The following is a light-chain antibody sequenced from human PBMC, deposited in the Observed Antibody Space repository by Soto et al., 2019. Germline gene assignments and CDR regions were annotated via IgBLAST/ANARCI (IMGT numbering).Light chain of an antibody. Sequence: EIVLTQSPGTLSLSPGERATLSCRASQSVSSSYLAWYQQKPGQAPRLLIYGASSRATGIPDRFSGSGSGTDFTLTSSRLEPEDVAVYYCQQYGSSPLTFGQGTKLEIK. J-gene: IGKJ2*01. CDR1: QSVSSSY. V-gene: IGKV3-20*01. CDR3: QQYGSSPLT. CDR2: GAS.